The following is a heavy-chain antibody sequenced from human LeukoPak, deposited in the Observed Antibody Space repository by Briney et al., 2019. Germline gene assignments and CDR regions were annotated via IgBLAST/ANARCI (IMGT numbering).Heavy chain of an antibody. J-gene: IGHJ6*03. V-gene: IGHV1-2*02. D-gene: IGHD3-10*01. CDR2: INPNSGGT. CDR1: GYTFTGYY. CDR3: AREGGYYYGSGSPLRYYYMDV. Sequence: ASVKVSCKASGYTFTGYYMQWLRQAPGQGLEWMGWINPNSGGTNYAQKFQGRGTMTREPSISTANMELSRLRSDDTAVYYCAREGGYYYGSGSPLRYYYMDVWGKGTTVTVSS.